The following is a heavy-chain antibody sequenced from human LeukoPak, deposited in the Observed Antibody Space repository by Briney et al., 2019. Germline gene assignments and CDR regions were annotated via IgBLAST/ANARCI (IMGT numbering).Heavy chain of an antibody. CDR3: ARDYGDYGGYYYYGMDV. V-gene: IGHV4-34*01. CDR2: INHSGST. D-gene: IGHD4-17*01. J-gene: IGHJ6*02. Sequence: SETLSLTCAVYGGSFSGYYWSWIRQPPGKGLEWIGEINHSGSTNYNPSLKSRVTISVDTSKNQFSLKLSSVTAADTAVYYCARDYGDYGGYYYYGMDVWGQGTTVTVSS. CDR1: GGSFSGYY.